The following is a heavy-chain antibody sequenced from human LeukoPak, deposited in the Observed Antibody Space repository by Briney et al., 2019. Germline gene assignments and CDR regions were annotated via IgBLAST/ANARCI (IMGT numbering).Heavy chain of an antibody. CDR2: ISYDGSNK. J-gene: IGHJ4*02. Sequence: GGSLRLSCAASGFTFSSYGMHWVRQAPGKGLEWVAVISYDGSNKYYADSVKGRFTISRDNSKSTLYLQMNSLRAEDTAVYYCAKDREYYFDYWGQGTLVTVSS. CDR1: GFTFSSYG. CDR3: AKDREYYFDY. V-gene: IGHV3-30*18.